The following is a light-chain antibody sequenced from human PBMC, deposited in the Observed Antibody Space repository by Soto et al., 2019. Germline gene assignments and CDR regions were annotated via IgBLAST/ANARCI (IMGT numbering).Light chain of an antibody. CDR3: QSYDSSLSGWV. Sequence: QSALTQPPSVSGAPGQRVTISCTGSSSNIGAGYDVHWYQQLPGTAPKLLIQGNSNRPSGVPDRFSGSKSGTSASLAITGLQAVDEADYYCQSYDSSLSGWVFGGGTKLTVL. V-gene: IGLV1-40*01. CDR2: GNS. CDR1: SSNIGAGYD. J-gene: IGLJ3*02.